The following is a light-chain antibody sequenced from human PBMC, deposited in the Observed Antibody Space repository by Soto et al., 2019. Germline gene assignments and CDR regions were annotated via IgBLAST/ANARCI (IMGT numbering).Light chain of an antibody. CDR2: DAS. J-gene: IGKJ1*01. V-gene: IGKV1-39*01. CDR3: HQSYTTSWT. Sequence: DIQMTQSPSSLSASVGDRVTITCRASQSISSYLNWYQQKPGKAPKLLIYDASSLQSGVPSRFSGSGSGTDFTLTISNLQPEDFASYYCHQSYTTSWTFGQGTTVEIK. CDR1: QSISSY.